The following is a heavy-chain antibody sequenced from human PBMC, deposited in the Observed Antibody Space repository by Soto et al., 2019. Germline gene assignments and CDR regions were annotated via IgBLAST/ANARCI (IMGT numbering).Heavy chain of an antibody. CDR2: IDPSDSYT. CDR1: GFTFTRHW. D-gene: IGHD2-8*02. CDR3: ARSLAYCTGGTCYKGYGMDV. V-gene: IGHV5-10-1*01. Sequence: PGESLKISCKGSGFTFTRHWISWVRQMPGGGLEWMGKIDPSDSYTNYSPSFQGHVTISADKSINTAYLQWSGLQASDTAMYYCARSLAYCTGGTCYKGYGMDVWGQGTTVTVSS. J-gene: IGHJ6*02.